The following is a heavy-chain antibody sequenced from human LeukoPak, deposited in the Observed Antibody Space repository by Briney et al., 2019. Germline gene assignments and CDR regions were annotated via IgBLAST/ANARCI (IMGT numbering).Heavy chain of an antibody. D-gene: IGHD3-10*01. CDR3: ARASYYGSGSYYVGGNWFDP. CDR2: IYTSGST. CDR1: GGSISSGSYY. Sequence: PSETLSLTCTVSGGSISSGSYYWRWIRQPAGKGLEWIGRIYTSGSTNYNPSLKSRVTISVDTSKNQFSLKLSSVTAADTAVYYCARASYYGSGSYYVGGNWFDPWGQGTLVTVSS. J-gene: IGHJ5*02. V-gene: IGHV4-61*02.